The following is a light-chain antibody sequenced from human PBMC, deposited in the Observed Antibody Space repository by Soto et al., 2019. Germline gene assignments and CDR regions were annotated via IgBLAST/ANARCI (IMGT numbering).Light chain of an antibody. CDR1: QGASRT. V-gene: IGKV3-15*01. Sequence: PAPRLWPLGERVPFPSSARQGASRTLAWYQHKPGQAPRLLISGASTGAAGIPDRFSGSGSGTEFTLTISSLESEDFATYYCQQYGSYPLTSGHGTRLEIK. J-gene: IGKJ5*01. CDR2: GAS. CDR3: QQYGSYPLT.